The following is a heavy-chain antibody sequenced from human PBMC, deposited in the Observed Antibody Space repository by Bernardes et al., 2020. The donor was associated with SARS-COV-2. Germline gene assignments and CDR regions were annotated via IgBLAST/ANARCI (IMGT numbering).Heavy chain of an antibody. D-gene: IGHD3-9*01. CDR1: GYRFTNYW. J-gene: IGHJ4*02. CDR3: ARQEYIYGHFDS. Sequence: GGSLKIYWKDSGYRFTNYWIGWVRQMPGKGLEWMGIIPPGESDARYSPAFQGQVTISVDKSTSTAYLQWSSLKASDTAMYYCARQEYIYGHFDSWGQGTLVTVSS. CDR2: IPPGESDA. V-gene: IGHV5-51*01.